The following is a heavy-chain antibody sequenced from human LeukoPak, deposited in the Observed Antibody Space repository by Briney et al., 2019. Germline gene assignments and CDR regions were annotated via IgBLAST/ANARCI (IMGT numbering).Heavy chain of an antibody. J-gene: IGHJ6*03. Sequence: SETLSLTCTVSGGSISSYYWSWIRQPPGKGLEWIGYIYYSGSTNYKPSLKSRVTISVDTSKNQFSLKLSSVTAADTAVYYCARGRRYYYYMDVWGKGTTVTVSS. CDR2: IYYSGST. CDR3: ARGRRYYYYMDV. V-gene: IGHV4-59*01. D-gene: IGHD4-17*01. CDR1: GGSISSYY.